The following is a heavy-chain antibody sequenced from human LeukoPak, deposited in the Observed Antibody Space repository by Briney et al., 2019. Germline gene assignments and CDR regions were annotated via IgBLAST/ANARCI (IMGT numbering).Heavy chain of an antibody. J-gene: IGHJ4*02. CDR2: INHSGST. D-gene: IGHD5-18*01. CDR1: GGSFSGYY. CDR3: ARPSRGYYYFDY. Sequence: SETLSLTCAVYGGSFSGYYWSWIRQPPGKGLEWIGEINHSGSTNYNPSLKSRVTISVDTSKDQFSLKLSSVTAADTAVYYCARPSRGYYYFDYWGQGTLVTVSS. V-gene: IGHV4-34*01.